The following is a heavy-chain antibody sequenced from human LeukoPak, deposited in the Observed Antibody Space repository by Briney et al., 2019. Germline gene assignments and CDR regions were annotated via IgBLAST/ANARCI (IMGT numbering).Heavy chain of an antibody. CDR3: AKEAQGCSITSCYFDS. CDR2: MKGDGSEI. D-gene: IGHD2-2*01. Sequence: GGSLRLSCAASGFTFSTYWMTWVRQAPGKGLEWVANMKGDGSEIHYVDSVKGRFTISRDNAKNSLYLQMNYLRAEDTAVYYCAKEAQGCSITSCYFDSWGQGTLVTVSS. CDR1: GFTFSTYW. V-gene: IGHV3-7*03. J-gene: IGHJ4*02.